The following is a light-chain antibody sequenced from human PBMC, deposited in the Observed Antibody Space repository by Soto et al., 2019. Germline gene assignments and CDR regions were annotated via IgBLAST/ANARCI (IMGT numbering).Light chain of an antibody. CDR3: QQYGSSPT. V-gene: IGKV3-20*01. Sequence: EIVMTQSPATLSASPGERATLSCRASQSVSSSYLAWYQQKPGQAPRLLIYGASSRATGIPDRFSGSGSGTDFTLTISRLEPEDFAVYYCQQYGSSPTFGQGTKVDIK. J-gene: IGKJ1*01. CDR1: QSVSSSY. CDR2: GAS.